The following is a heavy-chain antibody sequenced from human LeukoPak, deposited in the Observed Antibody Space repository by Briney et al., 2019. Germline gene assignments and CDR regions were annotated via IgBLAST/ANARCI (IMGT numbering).Heavy chain of an antibody. D-gene: IGHD5-18*01. CDR3: ATLTRGYSYERDYYYGMDV. CDR1: GGSFSGYY. CDR2: INHSGST. V-gene: IGHV4-34*01. J-gene: IGHJ6*02. Sequence: SETLSLTCAVYGGSFSGYYWSWIRQPPGKGLEWMGEINHSGSTNYNPSLKSRVTISVDTSKNQFSLKLSSVTAADTAVYYCATLTRGYSYERDYYYGMDVWGQGTTVTVSS.